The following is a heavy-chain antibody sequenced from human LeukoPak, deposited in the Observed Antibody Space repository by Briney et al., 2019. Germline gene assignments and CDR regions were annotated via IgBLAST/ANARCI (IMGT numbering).Heavy chain of an antibody. J-gene: IGHJ5*02. V-gene: IGHV4-39*07. CDR3: ARGRGEGRGISMVRGVRAPSYNWFDP. CDR1: GGSISSSTYY. CDR2: IYYSGST. Sequence: PSETLSLTCTVSGGSISSSTYYWGWIRQPPGKGLEWIGSIYYSGSTYYNPSLKSRVTISVDTSKNQFSLKLSSVTAADTAVYYCARGRGEGRGISMVRGVRAPSYNWFDPWGHGTLVTVSS. D-gene: IGHD3-10*01.